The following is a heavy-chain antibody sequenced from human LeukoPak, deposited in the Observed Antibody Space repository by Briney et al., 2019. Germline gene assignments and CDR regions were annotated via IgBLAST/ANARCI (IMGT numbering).Heavy chain of an antibody. D-gene: IGHD2-15*01. V-gene: IGHV1-69*13. CDR3: AREKDYCSGGSCYSYYYGMDV. J-gene: IGHJ6*02. CDR2: IIPIFGTA. Sequence: ASVKVSCEASGGTFSSYAISWVRQAPGQGLEWMGGIIPIFGTANYAQKFQGRVTITADESTSTAYMELSSLRSEDTAVYYCAREKDYCSGGSCYSYYYGMDVWGQGTTVTVSS. CDR1: GGTFSSYA.